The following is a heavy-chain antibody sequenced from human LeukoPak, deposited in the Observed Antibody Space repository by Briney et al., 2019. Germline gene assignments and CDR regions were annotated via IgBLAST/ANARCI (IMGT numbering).Heavy chain of an antibody. D-gene: IGHD2-21*01. CDR2: IIPILGIA. CDR1: GGTFSSYA. CDR3: ASSAIGYFGY. J-gene: IGHJ4*02. Sequence: PVKVSCKASGGTFSSYAISWVRQAPGQGLEWMGRIIPILGIANYAQKFQGRVTITADKSTSTAYMELSSLRSEDTAVYYCASSAIGYFGYWGQGTLVTVSS. V-gene: IGHV1-69*04.